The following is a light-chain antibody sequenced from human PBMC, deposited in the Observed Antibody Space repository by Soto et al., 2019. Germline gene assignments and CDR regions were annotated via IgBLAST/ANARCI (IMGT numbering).Light chain of an antibody. Sequence: DIQMTQSPSSLSASVGDRVTITCRASQDTSNYLAWYQQKPGKVPKVLIYAASTLQSGVPSRFSGSGSGTDFTLTISSLQPEDVATYFCQKDNSAPWTFGQGTKVEIK. V-gene: IGKV1-27*01. J-gene: IGKJ1*01. CDR3: QKDNSAPWT. CDR1: QDTSNY. CDR2: AAS.